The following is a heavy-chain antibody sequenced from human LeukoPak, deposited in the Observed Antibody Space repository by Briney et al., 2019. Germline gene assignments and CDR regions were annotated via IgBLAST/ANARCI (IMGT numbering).Heavy chain of an antibody. CDR1: GFTFSSYS. CDR3: AREAYFRRYFDWLRLQGPGGPDAFDI. Sequence: GGSLRLSCAASGFTFSSYSMNWVRQAPGKGLEWVSYISSSRSTIYYADSVKGRFTISRDNAKNSLYLQMNSLRAEDTAVYYCAREAYFRRYFDWLRLQGPGGPDAFDIWGQGTMVTVSS. V-gene: IGHV3-48*01. D-gene: IGHD3-9*01. J-gene: IGHJ3*02. CDR2: ISSSRSTI.